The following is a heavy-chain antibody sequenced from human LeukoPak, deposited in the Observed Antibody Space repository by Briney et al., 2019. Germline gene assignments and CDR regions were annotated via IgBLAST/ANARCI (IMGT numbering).Heavy chain of an antibody. J-gene: IGHJ5*02. CDR2: IYWDDEK. CDR3: AHSYYFGSRSYYNVWFAP. CDR1: GFSLSTSGVG. Sequence: ESGPALVKPTQTLTLTCTFSGFSLSTSGVGVGWIRQPPGKALQWLALIYWDDEKYYSPSLKSRLSISRDTSRNQVVLTMTNMGPLDTGTYFCAHSYYFGSRSYYNVWFAPWGLGTLVSVSS. V-gene: IGHV2-5*02. D-gene: IGHD3-10*01.